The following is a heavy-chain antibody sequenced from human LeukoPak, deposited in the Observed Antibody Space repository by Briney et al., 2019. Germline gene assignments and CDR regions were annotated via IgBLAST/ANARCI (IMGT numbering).Heavy chain of an antibody. Sequence: GESLKISRNGSGYSFTSNWISWVRQMPGKGLEWMGRIDPSDSHINYSPSFQGHVTISVDKSISTAYLQWSSLRASDTAMYYCARQDRGSYRRDFDYWGQGTLVTVSS. CDR1: GYSFTSNW. V-gene: IGHV5-10-1*01. D-gene: IGHD1-26*01. CDR3: ARQDRGSYRRDFDY. J-gene: IGHJ4*02. CDR2: IDPSDSHI.